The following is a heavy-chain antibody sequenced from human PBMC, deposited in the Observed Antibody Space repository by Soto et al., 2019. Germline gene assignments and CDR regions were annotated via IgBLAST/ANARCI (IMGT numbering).Heavy chain of an antibody. Sequence: VGSVRLSCAASGFTFSSYEMNWVRQAPGKGLEWVSYISSSGSTIYYADSVKGRFTISRDNAKNSLYLQMNSLRAEDTAVYYCARMVPTAVAGTLAYWGQGTLVTVSS. J-gene: IGHJ4*02. CDR1: GFTFSSYE. CDR2: ISSSGSTI. V-gene: IGHV3-48*03. CDR3: ARMVPTAVAGTLAY. D-gene: IGHD6-19*01.